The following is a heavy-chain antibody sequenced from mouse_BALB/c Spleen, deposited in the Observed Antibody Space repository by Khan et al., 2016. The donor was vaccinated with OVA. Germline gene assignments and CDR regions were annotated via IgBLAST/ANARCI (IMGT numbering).Heavy chain of an antibody. V-gene: IGHV1-20*02. CDR3: TRIYRSDFDY. CDR2: INPHIGET. CDR1: GYSFTGYF. Sequence: IQLVQSGPELVRPGASVKISCKASGYSFTGYFMNWVMQSHGKSLEWIGRINPHIGETFYNQRFKEKATLTVDESSNTAHMELRSLASEDSAVYYCTRIYRSDFDYWGQGTTLTVSS. J-gene: IGHJ2*01. D-gene: IGHD1-1*01.